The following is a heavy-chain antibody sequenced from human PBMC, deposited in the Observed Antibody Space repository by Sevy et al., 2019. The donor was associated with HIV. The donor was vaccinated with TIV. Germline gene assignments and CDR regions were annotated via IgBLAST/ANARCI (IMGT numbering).Heavy chain of an antibody. V-gene: IGHV3-30*18. CDR1: GFTFSSYG. J-gene: IGHJ4*02. CDR3: AKGRLRLGGGY. D-gene: IGHD3-16*01. Sequence: GGSLRLSCAASGFTFSSYGMHWVRQAPGKGLGWVAVISYDGSNKYYADSVKGRFTISRDNSKNTLYLQMNSLRAEDTAVYYCAKGRLRLGGGYWGQGTLVTVSS. CDR2: ISYDGSNK.